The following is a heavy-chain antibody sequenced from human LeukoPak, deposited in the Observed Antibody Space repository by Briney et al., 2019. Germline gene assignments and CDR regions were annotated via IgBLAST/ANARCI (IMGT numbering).Heavy chain of an antibody. CDR3: ARASYSYDINGWVPFDY. J-gene: IGHJ4*02. CDR1: RGSISNFY. V-gene: IGHV4-4*07. Sequence: SETLSLTCTVSRGSISNFYWSWIRQPAGKGLEWIGRIFTSGTTNYSPSLKSRLTMAIDTSKNQFSLRLSSVTAADTAVYYCARASYSYDINGWVPFDYWGQGTLVTVSS. D-gene: IGHD3-22*01. CDR2: IFTSGTT.